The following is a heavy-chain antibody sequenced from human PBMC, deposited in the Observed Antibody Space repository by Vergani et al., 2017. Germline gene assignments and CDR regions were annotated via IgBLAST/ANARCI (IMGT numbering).Heavy chain of an antibody. CDR1: GFTFSGYA. CDR2: ISSSSSYI. J-gene: IGHJ5*02. CDR3: ARDSRFVVVPASDP. D-gene: IGHD2-2*01. Sequence: EVQLLESGGGLVQPGGSLRLSCAASGFTFSGYAMNWVRQAPGKGLEWVSSISSSSSYIYYADSVKGRFTISRDNAKNSLYLQMNSLRAEDTAVYYCARDSRFVVVPASDPWGQGTLVTVSS. V-gene: IGHV3-21*01.